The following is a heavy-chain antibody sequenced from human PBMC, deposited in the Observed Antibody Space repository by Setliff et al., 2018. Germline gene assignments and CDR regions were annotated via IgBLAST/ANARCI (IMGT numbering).Heavy chain of an antibody. CDR3: ARHGLHCTNGICPPPFDP. V-gene: IGHV4-39*01. D-gene: IGHD2-8*01. J-gene: IGHJ5*02. CDR1: GASISKSTYY. Sequence: SETLSLTCTVSGASISKSTYYWGWIRQPPGKGLEWIGSIHYSGSTYYNPSLESRVTISVDTSKNQFSLKMTSVTAADTAVCYCARHGLHCTNGICPPPFDPWGQGTLVTVSS. CDR2: IHYSGST.